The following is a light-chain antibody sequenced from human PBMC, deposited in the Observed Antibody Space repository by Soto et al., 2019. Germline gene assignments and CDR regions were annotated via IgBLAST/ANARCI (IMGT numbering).Light chain of an antibody. CDR2: AAS. CDR1: QGISSY. V-gene: IGKV1-8*01. CDR3: QQYYSYPRT. J-gene: IGKJ4*01. Sequence: AIRMTQSPSSPSASTGDRVTITSRASQGISSYLAWYQQKPGKAPKLLIYAASTLQIVVPSRFSGSGSGTDFTLTISCLQSEDFATYYCQQYYSYPRTFGGGTKVEIK.